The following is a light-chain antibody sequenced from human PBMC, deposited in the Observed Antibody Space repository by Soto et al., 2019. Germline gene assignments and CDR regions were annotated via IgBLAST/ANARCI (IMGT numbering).Light chain of an antibody. CDR1: QSVSSSY. Sequence: EIVLTQSPGTLSSSPGERATLSCRASQSVSSSYLAWYQQKPGQAPRLLIYGASSRATGIPDRFSGSGSGTDFTLTISRLEPADSAVYYCQQYGSSRTFGQGTKVDIK. CDR2: GAS. CDR3: QQYGSSRT. V-gene: IGKV3-20*01. J-gene: IGKJ1*01.